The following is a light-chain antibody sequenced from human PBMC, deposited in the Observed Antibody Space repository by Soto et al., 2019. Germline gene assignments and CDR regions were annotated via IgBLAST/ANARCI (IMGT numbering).Light chain of an antibody. CDR3: SSYTSSSTLG. CDR2: DVS. Sequence: QSALTQPASVSVSPGQSITISCTGTSSDVGGYNYVSWYQQHPGKAPKLMIYDVSNRPSGVSNRFSGSKSGNTASLTISGLQAEDEADYYCSSYTSSSTLGFGGGTKVTVL. V-gene: IGLV2-14*01. J-gene: IGLJ3*02. CDR1: SSDVGGYNY.